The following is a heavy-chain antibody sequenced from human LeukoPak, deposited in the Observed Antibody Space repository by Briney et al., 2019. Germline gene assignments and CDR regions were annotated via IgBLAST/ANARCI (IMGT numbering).Heavy chain of an antibody. CDR3: ARDKYYDFWSGYREYYFDY. D-gene: IGHD3-3*01. J-gene: IGHJ4*02. CDR1: GGTFSSYA. Sequence: SVKVSCKASGGTFSSYAISWVRQAPGQGLEWMGGIIPIFGTANYAQKFQGRVTITADESTSTAYMGLSSLRSEDTAVYYCARDKYYDFWSGYREYYFDYWGQGTLVTVSS. CDR2: IIPIFGTA. V-gene: IGHV1-69*01.